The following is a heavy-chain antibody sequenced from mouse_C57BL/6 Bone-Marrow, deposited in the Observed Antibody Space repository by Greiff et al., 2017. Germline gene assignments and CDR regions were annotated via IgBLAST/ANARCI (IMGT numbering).Heavy chain of an antibody. Sequence: DVKLVESGGGLVKPGGSLKLSCAASGFTFSSYTMSWVRQTPEKRLEWVATISGGGGNTYYPDSVKGRFTISRDNAKNTLYLQMSSLRSEDTALYYCARQGGYYYAMDYWGQGTSVTVSS. J-gene: IGHJ4*01. CDR2: ISGGGGNT. V-gene: IGHV5-9*01. D-gene: IGHD2-2*01. CDR3: ARQGGYYYAMDY. CDR1: GFTFSSYT.